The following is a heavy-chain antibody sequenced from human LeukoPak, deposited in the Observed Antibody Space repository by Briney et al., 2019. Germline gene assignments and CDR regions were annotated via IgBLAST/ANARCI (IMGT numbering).Heavy chain of an antibody. CDR1: GGSISSYY. D-gene: IGHD3-10*01. V-gene: IGHV4-59*08. CDR3: AICPNVLLWFGESNNWFDP. J-gene: IGHJ5*02. CDR2: IYYSGST. Sequence: SETLSLTCTVSGGSISSYYWSWIRQPPGKGLEWIGYIYYSGSTNYNPSLKSRVTISVDTSKNQFSLKLSSVTAADTAVYYCAICPNVLLWFGESNNWFDPWGQGTLVTVSS.